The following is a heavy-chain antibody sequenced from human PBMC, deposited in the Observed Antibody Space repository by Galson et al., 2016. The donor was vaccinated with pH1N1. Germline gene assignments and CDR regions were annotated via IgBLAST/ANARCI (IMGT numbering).Heavy chain of an antibody. CDR1: GFTFSNWH. CDR3: TIDEEFSGLWDS. D-gene: IGHD5-12*01. CDR2: IKSRTDGGTT. J-gene: IGHJ5*01. Sequence: SLRLSCAASGFTFSNWHMDWVRQAPGEGLEWVGRIKSRTDGGTTDYAAPVKARFTISRDDSKNTLYLQMNSLKTEDTGVYYCTIDEEFSGLWDSWGQGTLVTVSS. V-gene: IGHV3-15*01.